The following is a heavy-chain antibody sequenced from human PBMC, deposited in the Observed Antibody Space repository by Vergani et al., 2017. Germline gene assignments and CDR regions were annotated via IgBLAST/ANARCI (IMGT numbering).Heavy chain of an antibody. D-gene: IGHD6-19*01. Sequence: VQLLESGGGLVQPGGSLRLSCAASGFTFSSYAMSWVRQAPGKGLEWIGEIYHSGSTNYNPSLKSRVTISVDKSKNQFSLKLSSVTAADTAVYYCAREESVAGNNWFDPWGQGTLVTVSS. V-gene: IGHV4-4*02. CDR3: AREESVAGNNWFDP. CDR2: IYHSGST. CDR1: GFTFSSYAM. J-gene: IGHJ5*02.